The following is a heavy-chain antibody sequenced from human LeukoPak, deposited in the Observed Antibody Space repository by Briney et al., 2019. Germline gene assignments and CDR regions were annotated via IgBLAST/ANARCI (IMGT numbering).Heavy chain of an antibody. CDR3: AKVGFSEMEWLLYSDH. J-gene: IGHJ4*02. D-gene: IGHD3-3*01. Sequence: GGSLRLSCAASGLTFSSYAMSWVRQAPGKGLEWVSAISGSSGHTYYADSVKGRFTTSRDNSKNTLYLQMNSLRAENTAVYYCAKVGFSEMEWLLYSDHWGQGTLVTVSS. V-gene: IGHV3-23*01. CDR2: ISGSSGHT. CDR1: GLTFSSYA.